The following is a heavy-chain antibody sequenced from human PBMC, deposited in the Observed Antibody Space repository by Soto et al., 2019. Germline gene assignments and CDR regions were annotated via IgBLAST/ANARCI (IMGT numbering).Heavy chain of an antibody. D-gene: IGHD1-26*01. J-gene: IGHJ3*02. CDR3: AKGLLAIVGTTLPRDAFNI. V-gene: IGHV3-30*18. Sequence: GGSLRLSCAASGFSFTTYVMHWVRQAPGKGLEWVAVIPHDGSYKYYGDAVKGRFTISRDTSKNAVYLEMNSLGPEDTAVYYCAKGLLAIVGTTLPRDAFNIWGQGTMVTVSS. CDR1: GFSFTTYV. CDR2: IPHDGSYK.